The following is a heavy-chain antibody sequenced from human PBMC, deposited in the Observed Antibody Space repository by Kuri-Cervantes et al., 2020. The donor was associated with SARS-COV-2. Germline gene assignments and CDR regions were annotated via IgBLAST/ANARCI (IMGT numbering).Heavy chain of an antibody. CDR1: GGSISSYY. J-gene: IGHJ4*02. D-gene: IGHD5-18*01. Sequence: ESLKISCTVSGGSISSYYWSWIRQPPGKGLEWIGYIYYSGSTNYNPSFKSRVTISVDTSKNQFSLKLSSVTAADTAVYYCARGYSLIDYWGQGTLVTVSS. CDR2: IYYSGST. V-gene: IGHV4-59*01. CDR3: ARGYSLIDY.